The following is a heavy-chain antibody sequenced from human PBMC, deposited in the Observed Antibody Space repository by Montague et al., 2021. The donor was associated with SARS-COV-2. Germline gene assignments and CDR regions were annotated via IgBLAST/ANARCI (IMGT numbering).Heavy chain of an antibody. J-gene: IGHJ4*02. D-gene: IGHD3-10*01. Sequence: TLSLTCTVSGGSIKTTEYYWGWIRQSPGKGLGWIGYVYFSGTTYFXPSLKTRTTISIDTSKSQFSLKLSSVTAADTAVYFCVRAADNYYPSGPLVGFDLWGLGTLVTVSS. V-gene: IGHV4-30-4*08. CDR1: GGSIKTTEYY. CDR3: VRAADNYYPSGPLVGFDL. CDR2: VYFSGTT.